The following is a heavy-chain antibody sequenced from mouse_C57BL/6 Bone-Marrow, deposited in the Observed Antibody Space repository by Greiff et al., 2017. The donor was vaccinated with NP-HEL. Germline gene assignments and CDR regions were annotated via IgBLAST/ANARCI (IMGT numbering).Heavy chain of an antibody. CDR3: ARHDSNYGYFDY. CDR2: ISNGGGST. Sequence: EVNVVESGGGLVQPGGSLKLSCAASGFTFSDYYMYWVRQTPEKRLEWVAYISNGGGSTYYPDTVKGRFTISRDNAKNTLYLQMSRLKSEDTAMYYCARHDSNYGYFDYWGQGTTLTVSS. D-gene: IGHD2-5*01. V-gene: IGHV5-12*01. CDR1: GFTFSDYY. J-gene: IGHJ2*01.